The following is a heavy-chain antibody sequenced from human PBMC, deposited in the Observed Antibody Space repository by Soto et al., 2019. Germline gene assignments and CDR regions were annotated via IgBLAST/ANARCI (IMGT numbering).Heavy chain of an antibody. CDR2: ISSSGSTI. V-gene: IGHV3-11*01. CDR3: ARDNTAMEN. J-gene: IGHJ4*02. CDR1: AFGFRDHY. Sequence: QVQLVESGGGLVKPGGSLRLPCAASAFGFRDHYRSWVRQPPGKGLEWVSYISSSGSTIYYADSVKGRFTISRDNAKNSLYLQMNSLRAEDTAVYYCARDNTAMENWGQGTLVTVSS. D-gene: IGHD5-18*01.